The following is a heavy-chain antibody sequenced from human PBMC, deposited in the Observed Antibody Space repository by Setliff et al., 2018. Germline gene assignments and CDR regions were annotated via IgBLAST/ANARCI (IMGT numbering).Heavy chain of an antibody. CDR2: IYTSGST. Sequence: SETLSLTCTVSGGSISSGSYYWSWIRQPAGKGLEWIGHIYTSGSTNYNPSLKSRVTISVDTSKNQFSLKLSSVTAADTAMYYCAREVGYYDSSGYYHFDYWGQGTLVTVSS. CDR3: AREVGYYDSSGYYHFDY. J-gene: IGHJ4*02. D-gene: IGHD3-22*01. CDR1: GGSISSGSYY. V-gene: IGHV4-61*09.